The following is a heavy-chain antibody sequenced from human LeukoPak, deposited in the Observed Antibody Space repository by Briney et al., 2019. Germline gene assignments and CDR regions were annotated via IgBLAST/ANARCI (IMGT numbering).Heavy chain of an antibody. CDR1: GFTFSSYA. D-gene: IGHD5-18*01. Sequence: GGSLRLSCAASGFTFSSYAMSWVRQAPGKGLEWVSAISGSGGSTYYADSVKGRFTTSRDNSKNTLYLQMNSLRAEDTAVYYCAKVGGYSYGYSYWGQGTLVTVSS. CDR2: ISGSGGST. CDR3: AKVGGYSYGYSY. V-gene: IGHV3-23*01. J-gene: IGHJ4*02.